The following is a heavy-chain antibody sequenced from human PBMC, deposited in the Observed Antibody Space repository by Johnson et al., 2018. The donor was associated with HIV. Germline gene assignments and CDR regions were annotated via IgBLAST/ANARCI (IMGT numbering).Heavy chain of an antibody. Sequence: VQLVESGGGLVQPGGSLRLSCAASGFTFSSYDMHWVRQATGKGLEWVAVIWYDGSNKYYADSVKGRFTISRDNSKNTLYLQMNSLRAEDTAVYYCAKGWGRGTFSTDDSFDIWGQGTMVTVSS. D-gene: IGHD1-26*01. CDR2: IWYDGSNK. J-gene: IGHJ3*02. CDR3: AKGWGRGTFSTDDSFDI. CDR1: GFTFSSYD. V-gene: IGHV3-30*02.